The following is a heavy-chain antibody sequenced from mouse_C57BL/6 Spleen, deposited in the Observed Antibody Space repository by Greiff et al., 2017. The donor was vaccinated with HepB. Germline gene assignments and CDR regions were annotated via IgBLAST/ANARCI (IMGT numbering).Heavy chain of an antibody. CDR3: ASELRLRKAWFAY. CDR1: GYTFTSYW. D-gene: IGHD3-2*02. Sequence: VQLQQPGAELVRPGTSVKLSCKASGYTFTSYWMHWVKQRPGQGLEWIGVIDPSDSYTNYNQKFKGKATLTVDTSSSTAYMQLSSLTSEDSAVYYCASELRLRKAWFAYWGQGTLVTVSA. CDR2: IDPSDSYT. V-gene: IGHV1-59*01. J-gene: IGHJ3*01.